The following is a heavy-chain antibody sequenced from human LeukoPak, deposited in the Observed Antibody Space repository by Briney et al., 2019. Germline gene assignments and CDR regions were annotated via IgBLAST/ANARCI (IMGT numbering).Heavy chain of an antibody. Sequence: PSETLSLTCTVSGGSISSYYWSWIRQPPGKGLEWIGYIYYSGSTNYNPSLKSRVTISVDTSKNQFSLKLSSVTAADTAVYYCAKTSSSPGGDYYYYGMDVWGQGTTVTVSS. D-gene: IGHD6-6*01. CDR3: AKTSSSPGGDYYYYGMDV. CDR1: GGSISSYY. CDR2: IYYSGST. V-gene: IGHV4-59*01. J-gene: IGHJ6*02.